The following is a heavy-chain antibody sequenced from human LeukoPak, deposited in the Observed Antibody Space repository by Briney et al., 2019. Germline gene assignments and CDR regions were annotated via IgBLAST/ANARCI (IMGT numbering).Heavy chain of an antibody. J-gene: IGHJ5*02. V-gene: IGHV1-18*01. CDR1: GYTFNTYG. Sequence: GASVKVSCKTSGYTFNTYGIAWVRQAPGQGLEWMGWISAYNGNTNYAQNLQDRVTMTTDTSTTTAYMELRSLRSDDTAVYYCAREGSLYVSGNYYLSWFDPWGQGTLVTVSS. CDR2: ISAYNGNT. D-gene: IGHD3-22*01. CDR3: AREGSLYVSGNYYLSWFDP.